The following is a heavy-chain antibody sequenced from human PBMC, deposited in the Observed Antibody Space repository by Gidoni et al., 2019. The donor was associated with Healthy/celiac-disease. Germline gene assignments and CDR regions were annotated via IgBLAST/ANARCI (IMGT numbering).Heavy chain of an antibody. D-gene: IGHD1-26*01. J-gene: IGHJ4*02. CDR1: GGSISSYY. V-gene: IGHV4-59*01. CDR2: IYYSGST. Sequence: QVQLQESGPGLVKPSETLSLTCTVSGGSISSYYWSWIRQPPGKGLEWIGYIYYSGSTNYNPSLKSRVTISVDTSKNQFSLKLSSVTAADTAVYYCAREFRGSWDYWGQGTLVTVSS. CDR3: AREFRGSWDY.